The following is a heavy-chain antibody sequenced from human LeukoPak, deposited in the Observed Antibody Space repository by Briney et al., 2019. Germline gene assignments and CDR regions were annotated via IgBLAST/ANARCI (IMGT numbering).Heavy chain of an antibody. CDR1: GFTFSSYA. Sequence: QPGGSLRLSCAASGFTFSSYAMHWVRQAPGKGLEWVAVISYDGSNKYYADSVKGRFTISRDNSKNTLYLQMNSLRAEDTAVYYCARDHGERDRLRLGELSLGLDYWGQGTLVTVSS. V-gene: IGHV3-30-3*01. CDR2: ISYDGSNK. J-gene: IGHJ4*02. D-gene: IGHD3-16*02. CDR3: ARDHGERDRLRLGELSLGLDY.